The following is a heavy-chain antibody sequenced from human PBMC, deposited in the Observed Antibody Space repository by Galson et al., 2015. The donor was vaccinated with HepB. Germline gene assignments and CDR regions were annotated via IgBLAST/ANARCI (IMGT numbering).Heavy chain of an antibody. CDR3: TRESGGDSDY. CDR2: IRHNGYGGTA. V-gene: IGHV3-49*03. CDR1: GFTFGDYA. J-gene: IGHJ4*02. Sequence: SLRLSCATSGFTFGDYAMSWFRQAPGKGLEWVGFIRHNGYGGTAEYAASVKARFSISRDDSASIAYLQMDSLKTDDTAVYYCTRESGGDSDYWGQGTLVTVSS. D-gene: IGHD2-21*01.